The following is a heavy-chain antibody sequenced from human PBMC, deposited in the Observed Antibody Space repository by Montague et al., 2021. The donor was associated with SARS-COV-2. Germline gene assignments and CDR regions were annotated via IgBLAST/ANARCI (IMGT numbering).Heavy chain of an antibody. CDR1: GGSFSGYY. J-gene: IGHJ3*02. V-gene: IGHV4-34*01. D-gene: IGHD3-10*01. CDR3: AIPMVRGFSRAFDI. CDR2: INHSGST. Sequence: SETLSLTCAVYGGSFSGYYWSWIRQPPGKGLEWIGVINHSGSTNYNPSLKSRVTISVDTSKNQFSLKLSSVTAADTAVYYCAIPMVRGFSRAFDIWGQGTMVTVSS.